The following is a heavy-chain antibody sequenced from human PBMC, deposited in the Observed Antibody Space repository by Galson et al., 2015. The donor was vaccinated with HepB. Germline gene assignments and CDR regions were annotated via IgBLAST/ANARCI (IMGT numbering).Heavy chain of an antibody. J-gene: IGHJ6*02. CDR2: ISAYNGNT. CDR3: ARDLPPDILTHYYYYYGMDV. V-gene: IGHV1-18*01. Sequence: VKVSCKASGYTFTSYGISWVRQAPGQGLEWMGWISAYNGNTNYAQKLQGRVTMTTDTSTSTAYMELRSLRSDDTAVYYCARDLPPDILTHYYYYYGMDVWGQGTTVTVSS. D-gene: IGHD3-9*01. CDR1: GYTFTSYG.